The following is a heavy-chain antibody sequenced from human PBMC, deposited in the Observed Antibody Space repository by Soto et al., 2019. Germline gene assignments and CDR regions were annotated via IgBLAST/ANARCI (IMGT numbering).Heavy chain of an antibody. V-gene: IGHV3-23*01. D-gene: IGHD3-10*01. CDR2: VSNSGDST. CDR3: AKAQDAPRGYFDN. J-gene: IGHJ4*02. CDR1: GFIFSSYA. Sequence: EVQVLESGGALVQPGGSLRLSCAASGFIFSSYAMSWVRQAPGKGLEWVSGVSNSGDSTFYADSVKGRFTISRDNSKNTLYLQMNSLRAEDTAVYYCAKAQDAPRGYFDNWGQGTQVTVSS.